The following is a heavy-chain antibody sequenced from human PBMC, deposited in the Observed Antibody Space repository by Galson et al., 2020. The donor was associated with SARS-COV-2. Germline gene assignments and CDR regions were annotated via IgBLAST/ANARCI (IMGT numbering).Heavy chain of an antibody. Sequence: ASVKVSCKAAGYIFSSFAMNWVRQAPGQGLEWMGWITTNTGNPTSAQGFTGRFVFSLDTSVSTACLQICSLKAEDSVVYYCARDPIPQGYCSRTSCPRFDYWGQGTLVTVSS. D-gene: IGHD2-2*01. CDR2: ITTNTGNP. J-gene: IGHJ4*02. CDR1: GYIFSSFA. CDR3: ARDPIPQGYCSRTSCPRFDY. V-gene: IGHV7-4-1*01.